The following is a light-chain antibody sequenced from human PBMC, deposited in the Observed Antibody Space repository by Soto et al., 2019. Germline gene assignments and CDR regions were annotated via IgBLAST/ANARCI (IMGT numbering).Light chain of an antibody. CDR1: QSVSSN. V-gene: IGKV3-15*01. CDR3: HQYNNWPPWT. J-gene: IGKJ1*01. CDR2: GAS. Sequence: EIVMTQSPATLSVSPGERATLSCRASQSVSSNLAWYQQKPGQAPRLLIYGASTRTTGITARFSGSGSGTEFTLTISSLQSEDYAVYYCHQYNNWPPWTFGQGTKLEIK.